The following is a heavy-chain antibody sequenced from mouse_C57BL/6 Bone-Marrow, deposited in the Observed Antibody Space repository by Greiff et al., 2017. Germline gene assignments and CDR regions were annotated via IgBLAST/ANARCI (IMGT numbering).Heavy chain of an antibody. CDR1: GYTFTSYW. D-gene: IGHD1-1*01. CDR3: ARGVLRPYFDY. J-gene: IGHJ2*01. V-gene: IGHV1-50*01. Sequence: VKLQQPGAELVKPGASVKLSCKASGYTFTSYWMQWVKQRPGQGLEWIGEIDPSDSYTNYNQKFKGKATLTVDTSSSTAYMQLSSLTSEDSAVYYCARGVLRPYFDYWGQGTTLTVSA. CDR2: IDPSDSYT.